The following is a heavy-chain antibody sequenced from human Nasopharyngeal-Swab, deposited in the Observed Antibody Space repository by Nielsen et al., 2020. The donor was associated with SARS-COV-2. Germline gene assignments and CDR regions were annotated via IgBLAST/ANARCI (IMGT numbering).Heavy chain of an antibody. CDR1: GDSVPSSSAA. CDR3: ARARGAYGDYYYYYYTDV. J-gene: IGHJ6*03. D-gene: IGHD4-17*01. Sequence: SQTPSLTCAISGDSVPSSSAAWNWIRQSPSRGLEWLGRTYYRSKWYNDYAVSVKSRITINPDTSKNQFSLHLNSVTPEDTAVYYCARARGAYGDYYYYYYTDVWGKGTTVTVSS. CDR2: TYYRSKWYN. V-gene: IGHV6-1*01.